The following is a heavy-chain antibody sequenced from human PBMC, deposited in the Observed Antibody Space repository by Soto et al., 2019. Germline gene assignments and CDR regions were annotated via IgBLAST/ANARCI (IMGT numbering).Heavy chain of an antibody. CDR2: IYPGDSDT. CDR1: GYSFSSYW. J-gene: IGHJ6*02. CDR3: ARTSAAGKYYYGMDV. V-gene: IGHV5-51*01. D-gene: IGHD6-13*01. Sequence: GESLKISCKGSGYSFSSYWVGWVRQMPGKGLEWMGIIYPGDSDTRYSPSFQGQVTISADKSISTAYLQWSSLKASDTAMYYCARTSAAGKYYYGMDVWGQGTTVTVSS.